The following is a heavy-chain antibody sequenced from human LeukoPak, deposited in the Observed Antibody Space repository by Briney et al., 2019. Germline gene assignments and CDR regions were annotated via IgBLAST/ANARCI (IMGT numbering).Heavy chain of an antibody. V-gene: IGHV3-21*01. J-gene: IGHJ4*02. D-gene: IGHD3-10*01. Sequence: GGSLRLSCAASGFTFSSYWMSWVRQAPGKGLEWVSSISSSSSYIYYADSVKGRLTISRDNAKNSLYLQMNSLRAEDTAVYYCASDYYGSGSYYYWGQGTLVTVSS. CDR1: GFTFSSYW. CDR2: ISSSSSYI. CDR3: ASDYYGSGSYYY.